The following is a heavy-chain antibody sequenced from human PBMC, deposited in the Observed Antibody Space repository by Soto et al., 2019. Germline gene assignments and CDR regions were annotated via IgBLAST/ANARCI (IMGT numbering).Heavy chain of an antibody. CDR3: ARDGDPRYAFWRGPLGGGWFDT. CDR1: GGTFGTSA. Sequence: QVQLVQSGAEVKKPGSSVKVSCKASGGTFGTSAITWVRQAPGQGLEWMGGIVPMFGTANHAQKFQGRVTITADESTTTAYRELSSLRSEDTAVYFCARDGDPRYAFWRGPLGGGWFDTWGQGTLVTVSS. V-gene: IGHV1-69*12. J-gene: IGHJ5*02. CDR2: IVPMFGTA. D-gene: IGHD3-3*01.